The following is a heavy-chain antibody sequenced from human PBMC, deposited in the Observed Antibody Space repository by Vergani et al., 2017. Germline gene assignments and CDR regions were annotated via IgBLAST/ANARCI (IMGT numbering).Heavy chain of an antibody. D-gene: IGHD2-15*01. CDR1: GYSISSGYY. J-gene: IGHJ4*02. V-gene: IGHV4-38-2*01. Sequence: QVQLQESGPGLVKPSETLSLTCAVSGYSISSGYYWGWIRQPPGKGLEWIGSIYHSGSTYYNPSLKSRVTISVDTSKNQFSLKLSSVTAADTAVYYCARQLYCSGGSCYFDYWGQGTLVTVSS. CDR2: IYHSGST. CDR3: ARQLYCSGGSCYFDY.